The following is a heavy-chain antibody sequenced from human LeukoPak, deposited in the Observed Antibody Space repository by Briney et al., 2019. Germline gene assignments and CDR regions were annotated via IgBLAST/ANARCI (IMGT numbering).Heavy chain of an antibody. CDR1: GYTFTSYG. D-gene: IGHD3-10*01. V-gene: IGHV1-18*01. J-gene: IGHJ4*02. Sequence: ASVKVSCKASGYTFTSYGISWVRQAPGQGLEWMGWISAYNGNTNYAQKLQGRVTMTTDTSTSTSYMELRSLRSDDTAVYYCARDPQGGFSYYGSGSYYRDWGQGTLVTVSS. CDR3: ARDPQGGFSYYGSGSYYRD. CDR2: ISAYNGNT.